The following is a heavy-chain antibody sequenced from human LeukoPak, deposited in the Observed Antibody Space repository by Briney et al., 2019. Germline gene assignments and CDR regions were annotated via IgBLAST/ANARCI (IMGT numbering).Heavy chain of an antibody. CDR2: ISSSSSTI. Sequence: GGSLKLSCAASGFTFSSYSMNWVRQAPGKGLEWLSYISSSSSTIYYADSVKGRFTISRDNAKNSLYLQMSSLRDEDTAVYYCARGGCSGGSCPFDLWGRGTLVTVSS. CDR1: GFTFSSYS. J-gene: IGHJ2*01. V-gene: IGHV3-48*02. D-gene: IGHD2-15*01. CDR3: ARGGCSGGSCPFDL.